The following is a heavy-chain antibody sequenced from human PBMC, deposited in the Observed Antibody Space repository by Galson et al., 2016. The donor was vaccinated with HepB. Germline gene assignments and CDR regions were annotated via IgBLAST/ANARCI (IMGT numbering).Heavy chain of an antibody. D-gene: IGHD3-22*01. J-gene: IGHJ5*02. Sequence: SVKVSCKASGGTFSSYAINWVRQAPGQGLEWMGGIIPVFGTVNYAQKFQGRVTITADESTSTVYMELSSLRSEDTAVYYCARDVPYDTSGSNWFDPWGQGTLVTVSS. CDR3: ARDVPYDTSGSNWFDP. V-gene: IGHV1-69*13. CDR1: GGTFSSYA. CDR2: IIPVFGTV.